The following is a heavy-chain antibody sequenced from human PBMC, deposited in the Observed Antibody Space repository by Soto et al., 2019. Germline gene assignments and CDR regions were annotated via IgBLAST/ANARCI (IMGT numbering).Heavy chain of an antibody. Sequence: QVQLMQSGAEVKKPGSSVRVSCKASGGTLNNYVIIWVRQAPGQGLEWMGGIIPLSGAANYGQKFQGRVTITADASTNTAFMDLSSLRSDDTDVYYCAREGFGGSYLVSWGQGTLVTVSS. D-gene: IGHD1-26*01. CDR1: GGTLNNYV. CDR3: AREGFGGSYLVS. CDR2: IIPLSGAA. J-gene: IGHJ4*02. V-gene: IGHV1-69*01.